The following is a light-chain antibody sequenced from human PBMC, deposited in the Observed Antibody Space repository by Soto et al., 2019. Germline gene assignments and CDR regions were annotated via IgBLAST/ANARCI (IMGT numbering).Light chain of an antibody. V-gene: IGKV1-39*01. CDR3: QQTFNPPWT. J-gene: IGKJ1*01. Sequence: DLQMTQSPSSLSASVGDSITITCRASQRISNFLNWYQHKPGKAPRLLIYGASTLQSGVPSRFSGSGSGTDFTLTIGSLQPEDFATYYCQQTFNPPWTFGQGTKVEIK. CDR2: GAS. CDR1: QRISNF.